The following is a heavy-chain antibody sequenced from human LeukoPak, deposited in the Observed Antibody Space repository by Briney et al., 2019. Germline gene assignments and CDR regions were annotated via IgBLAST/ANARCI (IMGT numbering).Heavy chain of an antibody. CDR1: GGSISSSTYY. D-gene: IGHD6-13*01. CDR3: ARRRAAAGPFDY. Sequence: PSETLSLTCTVSGGSISSSTYYWGWIRQPPGKGLEWIGNIYYSGNTLYNPSLKSRVTISVDTSKNQFSLRLNPVTAADTSVYYCARRRAAAGPFDYWGQGTLVTVSS. CDR2: IYYSGNT. V-gene: IGHV4-39*01. J-gene: IGHJ4*02.